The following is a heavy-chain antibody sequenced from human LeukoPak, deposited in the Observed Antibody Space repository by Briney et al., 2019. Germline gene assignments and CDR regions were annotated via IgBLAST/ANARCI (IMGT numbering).Heavy chain of an antibody. Sequence: ASVKDSCKESRGTFCSYAISSVRQAPGQGVEWMGRIIPIFGIANYAQKFQGRVTITADKSTSTAYMELSSLRSEDTAVYYCARAERSLQLHDYWGQGTLVTVSS. J-gene: IGHJ4*02. CDR3: ARAERSLQLHDY. D-gene: IGHD5-24*01. CDR1: RGTFCSYA. CDR2: IIPIFGIA. V-gene: IGHV1-69*04.